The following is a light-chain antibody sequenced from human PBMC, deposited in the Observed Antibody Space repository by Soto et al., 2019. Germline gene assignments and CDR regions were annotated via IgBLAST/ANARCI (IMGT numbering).Light chain of an antibody. CDR3: QQSYSTPRT. J-gene: IGKJ1*01. V-gene: IGKV1-39*01. CDR1: QSISNY. CDR2: GAS. Sequence: DIQMTQSPSSLSASVGDRVTITCRASQSISNYLNWYQQKPGKAPKLLIYGASNLQSGVPSRFSGSGSGTDFTLTISILQPEDFATYYCQQSYSTPRTFGQGTKVEIK.